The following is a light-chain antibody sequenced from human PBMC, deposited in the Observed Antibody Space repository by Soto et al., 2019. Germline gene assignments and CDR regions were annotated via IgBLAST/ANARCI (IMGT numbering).Light chain of an antibody. CDR3: LQHNSYPRA. J-gene: IGKJ1*01. CDR2: AAS. V-gene: IGKV1-5*01. Sequence: DIQMTQCPSTLSASVGDTVTVTCRASQSVSGWLAWYQQKPGKAPKRLIYAASSLQSGVPSRFSGSGSGTEFTLTISSLQPEDFATYYCLQHNSYPRAFGQGTKVDIK. CDR1: QSVSGW.